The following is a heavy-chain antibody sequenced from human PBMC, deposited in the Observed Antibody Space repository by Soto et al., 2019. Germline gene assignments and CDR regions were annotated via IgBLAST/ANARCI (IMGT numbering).Heavy chain of an antibody. CDR2: IYPGDSDT. J-gene: IGHJ4*02. CDR3: ARHSGPYCSSTSCYVGPLLFPQVPDY. CDR1: GYSFTSYW. D-gene: IGHD2-2*01. V-gene: IGHV5-51*01. Sequence: GESLKISCKGSGYSFTSYWIGWVRQMPGKGLEWMGIIYPGDSDTRYSPSFQGQVTISADKSISTAYLQWGSLKASDTAMYYCARHSGPYCSSTSCYVGPLLFPQVPDYWGQGTLVTVSS.